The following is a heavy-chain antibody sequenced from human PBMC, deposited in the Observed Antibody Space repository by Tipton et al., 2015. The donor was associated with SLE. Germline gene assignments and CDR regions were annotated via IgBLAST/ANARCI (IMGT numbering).Heavy chain of an antibody. Sequence: TLSLTCAVYGGSFSGYYWSWIRQPPGKGLEWIGEINHSGSTNYNPSLKSRVTISVDTSKNQFSLKLGSVTAADTAVYYCARLWQQLANWGQGTLVTVSS. D-gene: IGHD6-13*01. J-gene: IGHJ4*02. V-gene: IGHV4-34*01. CDR2: INHSGST. CDR1: GGSFSGYY. CDR3: ARLWQQLAN.